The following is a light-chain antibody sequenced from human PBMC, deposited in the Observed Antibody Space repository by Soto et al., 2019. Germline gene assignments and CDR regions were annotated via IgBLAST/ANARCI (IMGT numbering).Light chain of an antibody. CDR3: CSYAGSSTPYV. V-gene: IGLV2-23*02. CDR2: EVS. Sequence: QSALTQPASVSGSPGQSITISCTGTSSDVGSYNLVSWYQQHPGKANKLMIYEVSKRPSGVSNRFSGSKSGNTASLTISGLQAEDEADYYCCSYAGSSTPYVFGTGTKVTVL. CDR1: SSDVGSYNL. J-gene: IGLJ1*01.